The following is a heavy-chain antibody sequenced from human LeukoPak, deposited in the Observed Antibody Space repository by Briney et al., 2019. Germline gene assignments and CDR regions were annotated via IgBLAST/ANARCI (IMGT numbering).Heavy chain of an antibody. D-gene: IGHD5-18*01. CDR1: RGSISSSSYN. CDR2: IYYSGST. CDR3: AREWESDTAMVDY. J-gene: IGHJ4*02. V-gene: IGHV4-39*07. Sequence: SETLSLTCTVSRGSISSSSYNWGWIRQPPGKGLEWIGSIYYSGSTYYNPSLKSRVTISVDRSKNQFSLKLSSVTAADTAVYYCAREWESDTAMVDYWGQGILVTVSS.